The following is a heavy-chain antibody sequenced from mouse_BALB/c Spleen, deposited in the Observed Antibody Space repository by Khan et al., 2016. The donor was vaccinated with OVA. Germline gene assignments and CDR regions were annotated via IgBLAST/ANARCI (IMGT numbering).Heavy chain of an antibody. CDR2: IDPFNGGN. Sequence: VQLQQSGPELMKPGASVKISCKASGYSFTTYYMHWVKQSHGKSLEWIGYIDPFNGGNDYNQKFKGKATLTVDKSSSPAYMHLSSLTSEDSAVYYGARGTFDYWGQGTLVTVSA. CDR1: GYSFTTYY. D-gene: IGHD3-3*01. V-gene: IGHV1-34*01. J-gene: IGHJ3*01. CDR3: ARGTFDY.